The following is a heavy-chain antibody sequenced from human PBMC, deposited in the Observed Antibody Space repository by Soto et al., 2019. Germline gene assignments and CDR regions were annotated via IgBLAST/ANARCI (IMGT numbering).Heavy chain of an antibody. CDR2: ISGSGGST. Sequence: GGSLRLSCAASGFTFSSYAMSWVRQAPGKGLEWVSAISGSGGSTYYADSVKGRFTISRDNSKNTLYLQMNSLRAEDTAVYYCAKDPTSLEWLDGGDYWGQGTLVTVSS. CDR1: GFTFSSYA. CDR3: AKDPTSLEWLDGGDY. J-gene: IGHJ4*02. V-gene: IGHV3-23*01. D-gene: IGHD3-3*02.